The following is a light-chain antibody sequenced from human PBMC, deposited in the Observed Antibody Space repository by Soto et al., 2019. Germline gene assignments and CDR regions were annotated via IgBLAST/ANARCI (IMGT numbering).Light chain of an antibody. CDR3: QQYYSYPLT. CDR2: AAS. Sequence: AIRMTQSPSSFSASTGDRVTITCREGQCISSYLALYKQKPGKAPKLLIYAASTLQSGVPSRFSGSGSGTDVPLTISCLQSEDFATYYCQQYYSYPLTFGGGTKVEIK. J-gene: IGKJ4*01. V-gene: IGKV1-8*01. CDR1: QCISSY.